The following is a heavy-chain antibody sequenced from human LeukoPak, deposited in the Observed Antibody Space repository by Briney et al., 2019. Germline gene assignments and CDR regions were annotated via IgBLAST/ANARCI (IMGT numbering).Heavy chain of an antibody. CDR3: AKADFSGSYRNWFDP. CDR2: IYYSSGST. D-gene: IGHD1-26*01. CDR1: GGSFSDYY. V-gene: IGHV4-59*01. Sequence: SETLSLTCTVSGGSFSDYYWNWIRQPPGNGLEWIGNIYYSSGSTNYIPSLQSRVTISVDTSKNKFSLNLYSVTAADTAVYYCAKADFSGSYRNWFDPWGQGTLVTVSS. J-gene: IGHJ5*02.